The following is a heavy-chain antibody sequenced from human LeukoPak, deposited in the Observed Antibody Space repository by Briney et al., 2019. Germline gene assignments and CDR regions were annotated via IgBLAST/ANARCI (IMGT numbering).Heavy chain of an antibody. J-gene: IGHJ4*02. CDR3: AREVFGWYSFDY. Sequence: PSETLSLTCAVYGGSFSGYYWSWIRQPPGKGLEWIGEINHSESTNYNPSLKSRVTISVDTSKNQFSLKLSSVTAADTAVYYCAREVFGWYSFDYWGQGTLVTVSS. CDR2: INHSEST. V-gene: IGHV4-34*01. D-gene: IGHD6-19*01. CDR1: GGSFSGYY.